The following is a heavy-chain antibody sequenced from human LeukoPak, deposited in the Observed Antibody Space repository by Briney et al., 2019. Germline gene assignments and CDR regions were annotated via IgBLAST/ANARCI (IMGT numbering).Heavy chain of an antibody. V-gene: IGHV4-61*02. Sequence: SETLSLTCTVSGGSISSGSYYWSWIRQPAGKGLEWIGRIYTSGSTNYNPSLKSRVTMSVDTSKNQFSLKLSSVTAADTAVYYCARDAVYSSSYYYYYYMDVWGKGTTVTISS. CDR2: IYTSGST. D-gene: IGHD6-13*01. CDR1: GGSISSGSYY. J-gene: IGHJ6*03. CDR3: ARDAVYSSSYYYYYYMDV.